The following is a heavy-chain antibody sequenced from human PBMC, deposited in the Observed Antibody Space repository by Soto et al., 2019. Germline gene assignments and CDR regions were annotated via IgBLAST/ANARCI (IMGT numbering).Heavy chain of an antibody. CDR2: IYYSGST. Sequence: SETLSLTCTVSGGSISSGDYYWSWIRQPPGKGLEWIGYIYYSGSTYYNPSLKSRVTISVDTSKNQFSLKLSSVTAADTAVYYCARAAGLVVVVTTFDYWGQGTLVTVSS. J-gene: IGHJ4*02. V-gene: IGHV4-30-4*01. D-gene: IGHD3-22*01. CDR1: GGSISSGDYY. CDR3: ARAAGLVVVVTTFDY.